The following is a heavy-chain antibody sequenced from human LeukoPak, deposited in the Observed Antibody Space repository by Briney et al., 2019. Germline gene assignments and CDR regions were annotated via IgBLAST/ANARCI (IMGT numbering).Heavy chain of an antibody. Sequence: SETLSLTCALYGGSFSAYFWTCIRQPPGEGLEWIGAINHTGFTYYTPSLKSRVTISLDASKNQFSLKVRSVTATDTAVYYCARYSSSSFDCWGQGTLLTVSS. CDR1: GGSFSAYF. CDR2: INHTGFT. J-gene: IGHJ4*02. CDR3: ARYSSSSFDC. V-gene: IGHV4-34*01. D-gene: IGHD6-13*01.